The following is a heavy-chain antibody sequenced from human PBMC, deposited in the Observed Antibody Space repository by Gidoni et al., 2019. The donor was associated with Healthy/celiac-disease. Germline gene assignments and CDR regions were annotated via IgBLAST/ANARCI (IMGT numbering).Heavy chain of an antibody. D-gene: IGHD6-13*01. CDR2: ISGSGGST. J-gene: IGHJ6*02. Sequence: EVQLLESGGGLVQPGGSLRLSCAASGFTFSSYAMSWVRQAPGKGLEWVSAISGSGGSTYYADSVKGRFTISRDNSKNTLYLQMNSLRAEDTAVYYCAKEIRSRGSSWPQVTPSQFHYYYGMDVWGQGTTVTVSS. V-gene: IGHV3-23*01. CDR1: GFTFSSYA. CDR3: AKEIRSRGSSWPQVTPSQFHYYYGMDV.